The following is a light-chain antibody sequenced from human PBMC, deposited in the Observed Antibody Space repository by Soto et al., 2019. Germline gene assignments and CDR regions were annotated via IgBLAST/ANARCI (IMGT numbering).Light chain of an antibody. CDR2: GAS. J-gene: IGKJ3*01. CDR3: QQYGSSPRFT. V-gene: IGKV3-20*01. CDR1: QSVSSSY. Sequence: EIVLTQSPGTLSLSPGERATLSCRASQSVSSSYLAWYQQKPGQAPRLLIYGASSRATGIPDRFSGSGSGTDFPLTISRLEPEYFAVYYCQQYGSSPRFTFGPGTKVDIK.